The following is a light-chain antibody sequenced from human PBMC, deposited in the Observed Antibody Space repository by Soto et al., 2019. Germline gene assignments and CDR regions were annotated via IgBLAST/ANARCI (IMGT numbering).Light chain of an antibody. CDR2: KAS. CDR3: QQYNTYPLT. CDR1: QSISTW. J-gene: IGKJ4*01. V-gene: IGKV1-5*03. Sequence: DIQMTQSPSTLSASVGDRVTITCRASQSISTWLAWYHQKPGKAPKLLIYKASSLEGGVPSRFSGSGSGTEFNITVSSLQPDDFATYYCQQYNTYPLTFGGGTTVEIK.